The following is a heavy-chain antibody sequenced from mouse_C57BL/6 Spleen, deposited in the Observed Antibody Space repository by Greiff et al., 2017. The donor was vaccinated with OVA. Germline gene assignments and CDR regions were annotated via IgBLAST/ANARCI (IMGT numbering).Heavy chain of an antibody. CDR1: GYTFTSYW. Sequence: QVQLQQPGAELVRPGSSVKLSCKASGYTFTSYWMHWVKQRPIQGLEWIGNIDPSDSETHYNQKFKDKATLTVDKSSSTAYMQHSSLTSEDSAVYYCARAPFYYGSSLYYFDYWGQGTTLTVSS. D-gene: IGHD1-1*01. CDR3: ARAPFYYGSSLYYFDY. V-gene: IGHV1-52*01. CDR2: IDPSDSET. J-gene: IGHJ2*01.